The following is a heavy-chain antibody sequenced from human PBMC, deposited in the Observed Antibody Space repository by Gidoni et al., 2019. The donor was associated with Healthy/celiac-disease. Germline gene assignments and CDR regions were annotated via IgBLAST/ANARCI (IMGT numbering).Heavy chain of an antibody. CDR3: ARARDGYNPVD. V-gene: IGHV3-21*01. J-gene: IGHJ4*02. Sequence: EVQLVESGGGLVKPGGSLRLSCAASGFAFSSYSMNWVRQAPGKGLEWVSSISSSSSYIYYADSVKGRFTISRDNAKNSLYLQMNSLRAEDTAVYYCARARDGYNPVDWGQGTLVTVSS. D-gene: IGHD5-12*01. CDR1: GFAFSSYS. CDR2: ISSSSSYI.